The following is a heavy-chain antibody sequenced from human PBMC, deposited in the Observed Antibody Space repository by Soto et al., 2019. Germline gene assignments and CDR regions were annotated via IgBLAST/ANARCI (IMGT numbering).Heavy chain of an antibody. Sequence: EVQLVESGGGLVQPGGSLRLSCAASGFSFERYWMHWVRQAPGKGLMWVARIDKDGAVTNYAESVKGRFTISRDNAKNTRYLQMNSLRAEDSALYYCARVDLDSWQVTLGYWGQGTLVTVSS. D-gene: IGHD3-10*01. J-gene: IGHJ4*02. V-gene: IGHV3-74*01. CDR1: GFSFERYW. CDR3: ARVDLDSWQVTLGY. CDR2: IDKDGAVT.